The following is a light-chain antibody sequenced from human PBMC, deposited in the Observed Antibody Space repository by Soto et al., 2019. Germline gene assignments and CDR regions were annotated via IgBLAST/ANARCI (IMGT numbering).Light chain of an antibody. CDR1: QSVSSSS. J-gene: IGKJ1*01. Sequence: EIVLTQSPDTLSVSPGERATLSCRASQSVSSSSLAWYQQKPGQAPRLLIYGASNRATGIPDRFSGSGSGTDFTLTISRLETEDFALYYWQQYGSSPLCTFGQGTKVEIK. CDR3: QQYGSSPLCT. CDR2: GAS. V-gene: IGKV3-20*01.